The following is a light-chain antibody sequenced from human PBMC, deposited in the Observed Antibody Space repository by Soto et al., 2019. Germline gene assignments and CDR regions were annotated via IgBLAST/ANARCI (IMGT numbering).Light chain of an antibody. Sequence: QSALTQPASVSASPGQSITITCTGGNSDIGTNNLVSWYQHHPGKGPKLIIYEVTKRPSGVSAHFTGSKSGNTASLTISGLQADDEAQYYCSSYTGSVNLVFGGGTKLTVL. CDR3: SSYTGSVNLV. CDR1: NSDIGTNNL. CDR2: EVT. V-gene: IGLV2-23*02. J-gene: IGLJ2*01.